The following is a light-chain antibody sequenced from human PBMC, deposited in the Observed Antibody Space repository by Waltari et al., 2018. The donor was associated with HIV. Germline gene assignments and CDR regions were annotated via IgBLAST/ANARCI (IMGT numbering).Light chain of an antibody. CDR2: EVG. Sequence: QSALPQPASVSGSPGQSITIPCTDSSSDMSTYNLVSLYQQFPGKAPKLIIYEVGNRPAGFYNRCSGSKSGNTASLTISGLQAEDEADYYCISYTTTNYYVFGPGTWVTVL. CDR1: SSDMSTYNL. CDR3: ISYTTTNYYV. J-gene: IGLJ1*01. V-gene: IGLV2-14*01.